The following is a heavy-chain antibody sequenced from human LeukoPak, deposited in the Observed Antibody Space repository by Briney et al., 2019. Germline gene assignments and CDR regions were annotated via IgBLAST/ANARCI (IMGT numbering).Heavy chain of an antibody. CDR1: GYTFTNFG. CDR3: AREYCSGGACYGYFYYYMDV. D-gene: IGHD2-15*01. J-gene: IGHJ6*03. Sequence: ASVKVSCKASGYTFTNFGINWVRQAPGQGLEWMGGISAFNGNTHYAQNLQGRVTMTTDTSTSTAYMELRSQRSDDTAVYYCAREYCSGGACYGYFYYYMDVWGKGTTVTVSS. V-gene: IGHV1-18*01. CDR2: ISAFNGNT.